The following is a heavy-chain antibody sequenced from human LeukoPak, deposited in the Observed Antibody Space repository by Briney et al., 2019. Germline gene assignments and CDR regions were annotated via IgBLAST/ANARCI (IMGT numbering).Heavy chain of an antibody. J-gene: IGHJ4*02. CDR3: TRDDYYGSGSYEY. V-gene: IGHV3-49*04. Sequence: GGSLRLSCAASGLTFSSHWMHWVRQAPGKGLEWVGFIRSKAYGGTTEYAASVKGRFTISRDDSKSIAYLQMNSLKTEDTAVYYCTRDDYYGSGSYEYWGQGTLVTVSS. CDR2: IRSKAYGGTT. D-gene: IGHD3-10*01. CDR1: GLTFSSHW.